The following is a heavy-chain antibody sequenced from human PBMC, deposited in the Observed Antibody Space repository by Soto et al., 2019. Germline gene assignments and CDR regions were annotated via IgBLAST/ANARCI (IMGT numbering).Heavy chain of an antibody. CDR3: AKDRDYPRDQFHY. V-gene: IGHV3-23*01. CDR1: GFPFSSYA. D-gene: IGHD2-2*01. CDR2: ISANGQGI. J-gene: IGHJ4*02. Sequence: GGSLRLSCAAAGFPFSSYALHWVRQAPGKGLEWVAVISANGQGIYYADSVRGRFTISRDNSKNTVFLHMDSLRAEDTAVYYCAKDRDYPRDQFHYWGQGTLVTVSS.